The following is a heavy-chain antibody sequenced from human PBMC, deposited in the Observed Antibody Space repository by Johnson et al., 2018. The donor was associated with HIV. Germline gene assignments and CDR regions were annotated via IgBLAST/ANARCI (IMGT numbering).Heavy chain of an antibody. J-gene: IGHJ3*02. D-gene: IGHD6-6*01. Sequence: QVQLVESGGVVVQPGGSLRLSCAASGFTSSNYWMSWVRQAPGKGLEWVAVIWYDGSNKYYADSVKGRFTISRDNSKNTLYLQMNSLRAEDTAVFYCAKASPDSGSLIDIWGQGTMVTVSS. V-gene: IGHV3-33*06. CDR1: GFTSSNYW. CDR2: IWYDGSNK. CDR3: AKASPDSGSLIDI.